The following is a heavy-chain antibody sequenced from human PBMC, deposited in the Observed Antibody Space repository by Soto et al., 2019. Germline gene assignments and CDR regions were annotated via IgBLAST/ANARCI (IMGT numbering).Heavy chain of an antibody. D-gene: IGHD3-3*01. Sequence: SETLSLTCTVSGGSISSYYWSWIRQPPGKGLEWIGYIYYSGSTNYNPSLKSRVTISVDTSKNQFSLKLSSVTAADTAVYYCARTPPDYDFWSGYYPVWFDPWGQGTLVTSPQ. CDR3: ARTPPDYDFWSGYYPVWFDP. CDR2: IYYSGST. V-gene: IGHV4-59*01. J-gene: IGHJ5*02. CDR1: GGSISSYY.